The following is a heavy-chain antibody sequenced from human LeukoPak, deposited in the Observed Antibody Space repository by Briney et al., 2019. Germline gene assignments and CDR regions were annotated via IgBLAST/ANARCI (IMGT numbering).Heavy chain of an antibody. CDR2: IYSTGST. Sequence: AETLSFTCNVSGGSISSYYWSWIRQPAGKRQEWIGRIYSTGSTNYNPSLKSRFTMSVDTSKNQFSLRLRSVTAADTAVYYCARQIASASTAGFDFWGQGALVAVSS. CDR1: GGSISSYY. D-gene: IGHD6-13*01. CDR3: ARQIASASTAGFDF. V-gene: IGHV4-4*07. J-gene: IGHJ4*02.